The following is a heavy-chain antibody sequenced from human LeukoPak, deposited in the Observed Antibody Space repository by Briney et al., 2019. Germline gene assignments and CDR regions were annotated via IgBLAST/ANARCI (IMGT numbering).Heavy chain of an antibody. V-gene: IGHV3-30*18. CDR2: ISYDGSNK. J-gene: IGHJ4*02. D-gene: IGHD2-2*01. CDR3: AKGVVVAPDVTPFDY. CDR1: GFTFSSYS. Sequence: PGGSLRLSCAASGFTFSSYSMNWVRQAPGKGLEWVAVISYDGSNKYYADSVKGRFTISRDNSKNTLYLQMNSLRAEDTAVYYCAKGVVVAPDVTPFDYWGQGTLVTVSS.